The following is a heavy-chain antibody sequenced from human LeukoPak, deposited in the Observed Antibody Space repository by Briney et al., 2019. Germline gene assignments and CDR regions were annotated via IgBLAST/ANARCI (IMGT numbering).Heavy chain of an antibody. D-gene: IGHD1-26*01. CDR3: ASSRRKWELLLDY. CDR2: IYTSGST. V-gene: IGHV4-4*07. J-gene: IGHJ4*02. Sequence: SETLSLTCTVSGGSISGYYWSWIRQPAGKGLEWIGRIYTSGSTNYNPSLKSRVTMSVDTSKNQFSLKLSSVTAADTAVYYCASSRRKWELLLDYWGQGTLVTVSS. CDR1: GGSISGYY.